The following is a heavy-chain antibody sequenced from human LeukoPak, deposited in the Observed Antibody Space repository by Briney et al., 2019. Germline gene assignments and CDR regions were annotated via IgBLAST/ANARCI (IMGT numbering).Heavy chain of an antibody. Sequence: SETLSLTCTVSDASVSSYFWSWIRQSPEKGLEWIGYVYHSGSSSSNPSLQSRVTISQDTSRNQVSLKMTSATAADTAVYYCAKLLGEEYWGQGTQVVVSS. CDR1: DASVSSYF. V-gene: IGHV4-59*02. CDR3: AKLLGEEY. D-gene: IGHD6-6*01. J-gene: IGHJ4*02. CDR2: VYHSGSS.